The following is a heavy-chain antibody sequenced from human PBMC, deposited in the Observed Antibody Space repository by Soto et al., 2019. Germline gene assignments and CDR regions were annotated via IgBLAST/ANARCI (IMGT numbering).Heavy chain of an antibody. V-gene: IGHV1-69*06. D-gene: IGHD2-2*01. CDR1: GGTFSSYA. J-gene: IGHJ6*02. CDR2: SIPIFGTA. Sequence: QVQLVQSGAEVKKPGSSVEVSCKASGGTFSSYAISWVRQAPGQGLEWMGGSIPIFGTANYAQKFQGRVTITADKSTSTAYMELSSLRSEDTAVYYCARNLYCSSTSCYLPSYYYGMDVWGQGTTVTVSS. CDR3: ARNLYCSSTSCYLPSYYYGMDV.